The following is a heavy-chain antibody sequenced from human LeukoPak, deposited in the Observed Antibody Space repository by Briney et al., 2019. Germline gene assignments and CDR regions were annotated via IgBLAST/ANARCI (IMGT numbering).Heavy chain of an antibody. V-gene: IGHV3-21*01. CDR3: ARHGYDGFDM. J-gene: IGHJ3*02. Sequence: GSLGLSCAASGFSFSSYNMNWVRQAPGKGLEWVSSISSSSTYIYYTDSVKGRFTISRDNAKNSLYMQMNSLRAEDTAVYYCARHGYDGFDMWGQGTMVTVSS. D-gene: IGHD6-13*01. CDR2: ISSSSTYI. CDR1: GFSFSSYN.